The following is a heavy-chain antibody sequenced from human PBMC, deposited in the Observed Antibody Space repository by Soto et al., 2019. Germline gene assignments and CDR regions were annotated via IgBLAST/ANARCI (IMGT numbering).Heavy chain of an antibody. V-gene: IGHV5-51*01. J-gene: IGHJ4*02. D-gene: IGHD6-19*01. CDR1: GYSFTSYW. CDR3: ARRLSPQYSSGSYFDY. Sequence: GESLKISCKGSGYSFTSYWIGWVRQMPGKGLEWMGIIYPGDSDTRYSPSFQGQVTISADKSISTAYLQWSSLKASDTAMYYCARRLSPQYSSGSYFDYWGQGTLVTVSS. CDR2: IYPGDSDT.